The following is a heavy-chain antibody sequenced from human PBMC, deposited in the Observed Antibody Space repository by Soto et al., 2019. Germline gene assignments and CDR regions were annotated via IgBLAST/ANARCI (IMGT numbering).Heavy chain of an antibody. V-gene: IGHV4-39*01. CDR3: ARRRYDMLTGYFHAPFAY. J-gene: IGHJ4*02. CDR1: GGSMRSSTDY. CDR2: IYYSGST. D-gene: IGHD3-9*01. Sequence: SETLSLTCAVSGGSMRSSTDYWGWIRQPPGKGLEWIGNIYYSGSTYYNPSLMSRVTVSVDTSKNQFSLKLSSVTAADTAVYYCARRRYDMLTGYFHAPFAYWGQGSLVTVSS.